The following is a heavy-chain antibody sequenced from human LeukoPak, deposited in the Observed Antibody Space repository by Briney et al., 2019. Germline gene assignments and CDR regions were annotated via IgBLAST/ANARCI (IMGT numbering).Heavy chain of an antibody. CDR1: GGSISSYY. D-gene: IGHD4-17*01. CDR3: ARDGYGGDQGAFDI. CDR2: IYTSGST. J-gene: IGHJ3*02. V-gene: IGHV4-4*07. Sequence: SQTLSLTCTVSGGSISSYYWSWIRQPAGNGLEWIGRIYTSGSTNYNPSLKSRVTMSVDTSKNQFSLKLSSVTAADTAVYYCARDGYGGDQGAFDIWGQGTMVTVSS.